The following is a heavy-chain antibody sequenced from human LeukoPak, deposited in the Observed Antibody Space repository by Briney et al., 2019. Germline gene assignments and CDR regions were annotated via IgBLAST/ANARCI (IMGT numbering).Heavy chain of an antibody. D-gene: IGHD5-18*01. Sequence: GSLRLSCAASGFTFNSYAMSWVRRAPGKGLEWVSAISGDGGHTYYADSVKGRLTISRDNSKNTLYVHMNSLRTEDTAVYFCARVRAYTYGYDFDYWGQGTLVTVSS. V-gene: IGHV3-23*01. CDR2: ISGDGGHT. CDR3: ARVRAYTYGYDFDY. J-gene: IGHJ4*02. CDR1: GFTFNSYA.